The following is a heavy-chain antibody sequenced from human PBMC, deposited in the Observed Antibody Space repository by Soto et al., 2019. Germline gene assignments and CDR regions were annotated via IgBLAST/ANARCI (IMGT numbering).Heavy chain of an antibody. V-gene: IGHV1-18*01. D-gene: IGHD3-3*01. Sequence: QVQLVQSRAEVKKPGASVKVSCKASGYTLTSYGISWVRQAPGQGLEWVGWISPYNCNTNYAQKLQDRVTLTTDTSTSTAYMELRSLRPDDTAVYYCARADFDFWSGYSPFDYWGQGTLVTVSS. J-gene: IGHJ4*02. CDR1: GYTLTSYG. CDR2: ISPYNCNT. CDR3: ARADFDFWSGYSPFDY.